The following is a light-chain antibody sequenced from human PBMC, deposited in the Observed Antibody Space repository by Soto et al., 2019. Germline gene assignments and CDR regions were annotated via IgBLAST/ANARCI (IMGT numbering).Light chain of an antibody. CDR2: GAS. V-gene: IGKV3-20*01. J-gene: IGKJ4*01. CDR3: QQYGSSPLT. CDR1: QSVSSSY. Sequence: EIVLTQSPGTLSLSPGERATLSCRASQSVSSSYLAWYQQKPGQAPRLLIYGASSRATGIPDRFSGSGSGTDFTLTFSRLEPEDFAVYSCQQYGSSPLTFGGGTKVEIK.